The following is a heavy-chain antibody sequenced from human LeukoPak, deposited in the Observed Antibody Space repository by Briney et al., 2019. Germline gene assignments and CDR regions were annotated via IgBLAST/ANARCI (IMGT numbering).Heavy chain of an antibody. J-gene: IGHJ4*02. Sequence: GGPLRLSCAASGFTFSSYAMSWVRQAPGKGLEWVSAISGSGGSTYYADPVKGRFTISRDNSKNTLYLQMNSLRAEDTAVYYCAKDRVVPAALFDYWGQGTLVTVSS. D-gene: IGHD2-2*01. CDR3: AKDRVVPAALFDY. CDR1: GFTFSSYA. V-gene: IGHV3-23*01. CDR2: ISGSGGST.